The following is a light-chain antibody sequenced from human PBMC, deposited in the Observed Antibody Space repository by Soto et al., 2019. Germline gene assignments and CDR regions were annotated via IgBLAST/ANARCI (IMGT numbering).Light chain of an antibody. Sequence: QSVLTQPPSASGTPGQRVTISCSGSSSNIGSNSVNWYQQLPGTAPKLLIYSNDRRPSGVPDRFSGSKSGTSASLAISGLQSEDEADYYCAAWDDSLNGYVXGTGTKVPVL. J-gene: IGLJ1*01. CDR3: AAWDDSLNGYV. CDR1: SSNIGSNS. CDR2: SND. V-gene: IGLV1-44*01.